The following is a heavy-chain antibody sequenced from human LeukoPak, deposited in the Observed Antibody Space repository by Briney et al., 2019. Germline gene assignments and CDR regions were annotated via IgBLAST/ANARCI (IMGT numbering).Heavy chain of an antibody. V-gene: IGHV3-23*01. CDR3: AKDGSGWAYDY. D-gene: IGHD6-19*01. J-gene: IGHJ4*02. CDR1: GFTFSSYT. Sequence: GGSLRLSCAASGFTFSSYTMTWVRQAPGKGLEWVSTISGSGGNTYYADSVKGRFTISRDNSKNTLYPQMNSLRVEDTAVYYCAKDGSGWAYDYWGQGTLATVSS. CDR2: ISGSGGNT.